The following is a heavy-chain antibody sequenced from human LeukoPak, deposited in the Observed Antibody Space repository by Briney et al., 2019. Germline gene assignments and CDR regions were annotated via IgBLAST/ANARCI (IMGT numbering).Heavy chain of an antibody. CDR1: GGSISSYY. CDR2: IYYSGST. J-gene: IGHJ4*02. D-gene: IGHD4-17*01. CDR3: ARRGERDYGDYYFDY. Sequence: SETLSLTCTVSGGSISSYYWSWSRQPPGKGLEWIGYIYYSGSTNYNPSLKSRVTISVDTSKNQFSLKLSSVTAADTAVYYCARRGERDYGDYYFDYWGQGTLVTVSS. V-gene: IGHV4-59*08.